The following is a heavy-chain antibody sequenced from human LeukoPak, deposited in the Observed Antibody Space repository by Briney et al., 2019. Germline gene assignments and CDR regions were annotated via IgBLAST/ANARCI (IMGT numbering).Heavy chain of an antibody. V-gene: IGHV3-30*02. D-gene: IGHD6-25*01. J-gene: IGHJ4*02. CDR3: AKVHSSGWGMLDY. CDR1: GFTFSSYG. CDR2: IRYDGSNK. Sequence: GGSLRLSCAASGFTFSSYGMHWVRQAPGKGLEWVAFIRYDGSNKYYADSVKGRFTISRDNSKNTLYVQMNSLRAEDTAVYYCAKVHSSGWGMLDYWGQGTLVTVSS.